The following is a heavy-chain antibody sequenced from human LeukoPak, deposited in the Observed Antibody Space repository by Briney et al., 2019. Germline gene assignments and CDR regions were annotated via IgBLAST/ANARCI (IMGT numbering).Heavy chain of an antibody. CDR2: INPNSGGT. V-gene: IGHV1-2*02. CDR3: ARSEGAYYYDSSGYLGMGGY. J-gene: IGHJ4*02. Sequence: ASVKVSCKASGYTFTGYYMHWGRQAPGQGLEWMGWINPNSGGTNYAQKFQGRVTMTRDTSISTDYMELSRLRSDDTAVYYCARSEGAYYYDSSGYLGMGGYWGQGTLVTVSS. D-gene: IGHD3-22*01. CDR1: GYTFTGYY.